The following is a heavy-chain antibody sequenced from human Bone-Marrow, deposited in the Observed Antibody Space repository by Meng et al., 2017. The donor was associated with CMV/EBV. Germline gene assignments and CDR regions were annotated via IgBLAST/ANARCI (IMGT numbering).Heavy chain of an antibody. D-gene: IGHD1-26*01. CDR1: GFTFSSYA. J-gene: IGHJ6*01. CDR3: AKEGIVGATTGRGYYGMDV. Sequence: GESLKISCAASGFTFSSYAMHWVRQAPGKGLEWVAFIRYDGSNKYYADSVKGRFTISRDNSKNTLYLQMNSLRAEDTAVYYCAKEGIVGATTGRGYYGMDVWGQGTTVTFSS. V-gene: IGHV3-30*02. CDR2: IRYDGSNK.